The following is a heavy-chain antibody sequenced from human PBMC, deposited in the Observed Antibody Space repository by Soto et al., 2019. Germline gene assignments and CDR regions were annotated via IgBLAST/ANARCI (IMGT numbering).Heavy chain of an antibody. CDR2: INSSNGGT. V-gene: IGHV1-2*02. CDR1: GYSFSHYF. CDR3: AREAYSASFGYVTNPNWFDP. J-gene: IGHJ5*02. Sequence: ASVKVSCKASGYSFSHYFMHCVRQVPGQGLEWMGWINSSNGGTKYSQKFQGRLTMTTDTSTSTAYMELSRLTSDDTAIYYCAREAYSASFGYVTNPNWFDPWGQGTLVTVSS. D-gene: IGHD2-2*03.